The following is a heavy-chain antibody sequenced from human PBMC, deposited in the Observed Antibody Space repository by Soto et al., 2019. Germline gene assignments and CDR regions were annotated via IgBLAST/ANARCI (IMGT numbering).Heavy chain of an antibody. Sequence: SVKVSCKASGGTFSSYAISWVRQAPGQGLEWMGGIIPIFGTANYAQKFQGRVTITADESTSTAYMELSSLRSEDTAVYYCARQEDIVLVPAAPFDYWGQGTLVTVSS. V-gene: IGHV1-69*13. CDR3: ARQEDIVLVPAAPFDY. CDR1: GGTFSSYA. CDR2: IIPIFGTA. D-gene: IGHD2-2*01. J-gene: IGHJ4*02.